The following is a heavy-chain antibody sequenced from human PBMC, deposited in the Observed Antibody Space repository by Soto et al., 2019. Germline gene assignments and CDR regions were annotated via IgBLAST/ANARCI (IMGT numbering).Heavy chain of an antibody. J-gene: IGHJ5*02. V-gene: IGHV3-7*03. Sequence: EVQLVESGGGLVQPGGSLRLSCAASGFTFSSYWMSWVRQAPGKGLEWVANIKQDGSEKYYVDSVKGRFTISRDNAKNSLYLQMNSLRAEDTAVYYCARDIRAAAGDWFDPWGQGTLVTVSS. CDR2: IKQDGSEK. D-gene: IGHD6-13*01. CDR1: GFTFSSYW. CDR3: ARDIRAAAGDWFDP.